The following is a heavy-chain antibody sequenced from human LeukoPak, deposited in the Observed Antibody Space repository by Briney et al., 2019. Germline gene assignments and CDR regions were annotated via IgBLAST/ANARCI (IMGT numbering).Heavy chain of an antibody. D-gene: IGHD1-1*01. Sequence: GRSLRLSCAASGFTFSSYAMHWVRQAPGKGLEWVAVISYDGSNKYYADSVKGRFTISRDNSKNTLYLQMNSLRAEDTAVYYCARPPYNWNDGWFDPWGQGTLVTVSS. CDR2: ISYDGSNK. CDR1: GFTFSSYA. V-gene: IGHV3-30-3*01. CDR3: ARPPYNWNDGWFDP. J-gene: IGHJ5*02.